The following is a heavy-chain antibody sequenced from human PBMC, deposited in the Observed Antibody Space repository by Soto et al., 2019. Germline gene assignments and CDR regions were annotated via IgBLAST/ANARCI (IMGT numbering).Heavy chain of an antibody. CDR1: GFTFSSYA. CDR2: ISYDGSNK. V-gene: IGHV3-30-3*01. D-gene: IGHD3-3*01. Sequence: QVQLVESGGGVVQPGRSLRLSCAASGFTFSSYAMHWVRQAPGKGLEWVAVISYDGSNKYYADSVKGRFTISRDNSKNRLYLQMNSLRAEDTAVYYCARDKRDLRFLEWSYYFDYWGQGTLVTVSS. J-gene: IGHJ4*02. CDR3: ARDKRDLRFLEWSYYFDY.